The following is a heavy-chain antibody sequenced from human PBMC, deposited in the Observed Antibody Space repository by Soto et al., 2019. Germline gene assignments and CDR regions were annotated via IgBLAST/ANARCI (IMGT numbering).Heavy chain of an antibody. CDR1: GGSISSYY. CDR2: IYYSGST. J-gene: IGHJ5*02. CDR3: ARAVVALAGWFDP. V-gene: IGHV4-59*01. Sequence: SETLSLTCTVSGGSISSYYWSWIRQPPGKGLEWIGYIYYSGSTNYNPSLKSRVTISVDTSKNQFSLKLSSVTAADTAVYYCARAVVALAGWFDPWGQGTLVTVSS. D-gene: IGHD2-15*01.